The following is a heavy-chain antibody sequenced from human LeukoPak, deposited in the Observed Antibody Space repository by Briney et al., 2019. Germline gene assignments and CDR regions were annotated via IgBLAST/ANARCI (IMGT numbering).Heavy chain of an antibody. J-gene: IGHJ4*02. Sequence: GGSLRLSCAASGFIFSTYSMNWVRQAPGEGLEWVSYISSGSSTTYYANSVKGRFTISRDNANNSLYLQMNSLRAEDTAVYYCARDPMDHLGRGTLVTVSS. CDR2: ISSGSSTT. V-gene: IGHV3-48*01. CDR1: GFIFSTYS. CDR3: ARDPMDH.